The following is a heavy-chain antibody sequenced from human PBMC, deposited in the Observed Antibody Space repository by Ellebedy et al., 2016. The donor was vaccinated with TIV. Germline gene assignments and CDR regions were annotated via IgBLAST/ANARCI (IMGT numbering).Heavy chain of an antibody. CDR2: INPYNGDT. Sequence: AASVKVSCKASGYTFTGYYMHWVRQAPGQGLEWMGWINPYNGDTNYAQKFQGWITMTRDTSISTAYMELSSLKSDDTAVYYCARDSGYCSGAGCSHFDYWGQGTLVTVSS. CDR1: GYTFTGYY. CDR3: ARDSGYCSGAGCSHFDY. D-gene: IGHD2-15*01. J-gene: IGHJ4*02. V-gene: IGHV1-2*04.